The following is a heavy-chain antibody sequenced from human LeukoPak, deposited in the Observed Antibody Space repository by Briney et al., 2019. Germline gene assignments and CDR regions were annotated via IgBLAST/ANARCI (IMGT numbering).Heavy chain of an antibody. CDR1: GYSISSGYY. CDR2: IYHSGST. D-gene: IGHD5-12*01. Sequence: SETLSLTCTVSGYSISSGYYWGWIRQPPGKGLEWIGSIYHSGSTYYNPSLKSRVTISVDTSKNQFSLKLSSVAAADTAVYYCARVHRGAFDIWGQGTMVTVSS. CDR3: ARVHRGAFDI. J-gene: IGHJ3*02. V-gene: IGHV4-38-2*02.